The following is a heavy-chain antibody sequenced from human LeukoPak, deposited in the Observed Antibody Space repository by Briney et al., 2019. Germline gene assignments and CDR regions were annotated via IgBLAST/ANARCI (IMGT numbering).Heavy chain of an antibody. J-gene: IGHJ4*02. D-gene: IGHD5-18*01. CDR2: ISSSSSTI. Sequence: PGGSLRLSCAASGFTFSSYSMNWVRQAPGKGLEWVSYISSSSSTIYYADSVKGRFTISRDNAKNSLYLQMNSLRAEDTAVYYCAREIPRRGYSYGLDYWGQGTLVTVSS. CDR3: AREIPRRGYSYGLDY. V-gene: IGHV3-48*04. CDR1: GFTFSSYS.